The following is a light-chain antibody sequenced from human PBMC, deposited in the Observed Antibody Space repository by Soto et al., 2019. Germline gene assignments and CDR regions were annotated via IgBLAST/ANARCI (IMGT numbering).Light chain of an antibody. CDR2: EVS. Sequence: QSALTQPASVSGSPGQSITISCTGTSSDVGGYNYVSWYQQHPGKPPKFMIYEVSTRPSGVSNRFSGSKSGNTASLTISGLQAEDEADYYCSSYTRNSTLVFGGGTKVTVL. CDR3: SSYTRNSTLV. V-gene: IGLV2-14*01. CDR1: SSDVGGYNY. J-gene: IGLJ2*01.